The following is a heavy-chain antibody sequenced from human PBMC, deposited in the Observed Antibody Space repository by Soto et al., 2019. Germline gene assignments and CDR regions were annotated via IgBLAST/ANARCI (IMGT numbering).Heavy chain of an antibody. D-gene: IGHD3-9*01. CDR3: ARDLGYNDCLTGYYQNAFDI. CDR2: IYYSGST. Sequence: PSETLSLTCTVSGGSISSYYWSWIRQPPGKGLEWIGYIYYSGSTNYNPFLKSRVTISVDTSKNQFSLKLSSVTAADTAVYYCARDLGYNDCLTGYYQNAFDIWGQGTMVTLSS. CDR1: GGSISSYY. J-gene: IGHJ3*02. V-gene: IGHV4-59*01.